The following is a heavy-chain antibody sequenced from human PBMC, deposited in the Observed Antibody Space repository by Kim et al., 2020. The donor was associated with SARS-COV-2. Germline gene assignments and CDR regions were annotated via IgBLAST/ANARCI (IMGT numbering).Heavy chain of an antibody. CDR1: GYTFTSYA. CDR2: INTNTGNP. CDR3: AREIGGPFPYGSGIEVAYYYYGMDV. D-gene: IGHD3-10*01. J-gene: IGHJ6*02. V-gene: IGHV7-4-1*02. Sequence: ASVKVSCKASGYTFTSYAMNWVRQAPGQGLEWMGWINTNTGNPTYAQGFTGRFVFSLDTSVSTAYLQISSLKAEDTAVYYCAREIGGPFPYGSGIEVAYYYYGMDVWGQGTTVTVSS.